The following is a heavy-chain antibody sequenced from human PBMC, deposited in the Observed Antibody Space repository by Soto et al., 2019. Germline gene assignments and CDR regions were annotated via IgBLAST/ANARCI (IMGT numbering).Heavy chain of an antibody. CDR3: ARAPQLELQNYYYYGMDV. CDR1: GGSISSGDYY. Sequence: SETLSLTCTVSGGSISSGDYYWSWIRQPPGKGLEWIGYIYYSGSTYYNPSLKRRVTISVDTSKNQFSLKLSSVTAADTAVYYCARAPQLELQNYYYYGMDVWGQGTTVTVSS. D-gene: IGHD1-7*01. CDR2: IYYSGST. V-gene: IGHV4-30-4*01. J-gene: IGHJ6*02.